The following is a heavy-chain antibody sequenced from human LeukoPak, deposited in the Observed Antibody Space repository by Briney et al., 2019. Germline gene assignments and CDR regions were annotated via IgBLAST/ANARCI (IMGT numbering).Heavy chain of an antibody. J-gene: IGHJ3*02. Sequence: GESLKISCKGSGYSFTSYWIGWVRQMPGKGLEWMGIIYPGDSDTRYSPSFQGQVTISADKSISTAYLQWSSLKASDTAMYYCARREVGARDSDAFDIWGQGTMVTVSS. D-gene: IGHD1-26*01. CDR3: ARREVGARDSDAFDI. CDR1: GYSFTSYW. CDR2: IYPGDSDT. V-gene: IGHV5-51*01.